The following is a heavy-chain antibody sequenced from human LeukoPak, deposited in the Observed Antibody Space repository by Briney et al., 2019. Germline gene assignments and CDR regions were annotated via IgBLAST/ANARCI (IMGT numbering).Heavy chain of an antibody. D-gene: IGHD2-21*02. J-gene: IGHJ4*02. CDR1: GGTFSSYA. CDR3: ARDHSAYCGGDCYSWYFDY. V-gene: IGHV1-69*13. CDR2: IIPIFGTA. Sequence: ASVKVSCKASGGTFSSYAISWVRQAPGQGLEWVGGIIPIFGTANYAQKFQGRVTITADESTSTAYMELSSLRSEDTAVYYCARDHSAYCGGDCYSWYFDYWGQGTLVTVSS.